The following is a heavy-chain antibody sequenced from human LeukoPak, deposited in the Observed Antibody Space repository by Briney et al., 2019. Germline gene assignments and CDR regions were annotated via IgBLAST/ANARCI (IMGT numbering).Heavy chain of an antibody. V-gene: IGHV4-59*12. CDR3: ARGVTMIVVAKDAFDI. CDR2: IYDSGTT. Sequence: SETLSLTCTVSGASISSYYWSWIRQPPGKGLEWIGCIYDSGTTYYNPSLKSRVTISMDTSKNQFSLKLSSVTAADTAVYYCARGVTMIVVAKDAFDIWGQGTMVTVSS. CDR1: GASISSYY. D-gene: IGHD3-22*01. J-gene: IGHJ3*02.